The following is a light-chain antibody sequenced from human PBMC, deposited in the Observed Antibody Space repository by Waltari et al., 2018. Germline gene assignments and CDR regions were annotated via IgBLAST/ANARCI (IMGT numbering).Light chain of an antibody. Sequence: DIQMTQSPSTLSASVGDRVTITCRASQSISSWLAWPQHEAGKAPKLLIYTSASLKDWVPSRFSGSGSWTEFTLTISSLQPHDFAAYYCQQYNSYPYTFGQGTKLEIK. J-gene: IGKJ2*01. CDR3: QQYNSYPYT. V-gene: IGKV1-5*03. CDR1: QSISSW. CDR2: TSA.